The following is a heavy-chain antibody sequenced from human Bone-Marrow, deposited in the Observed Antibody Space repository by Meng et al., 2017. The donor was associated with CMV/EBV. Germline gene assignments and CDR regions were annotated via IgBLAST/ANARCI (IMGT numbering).Heavy chain of an antibody. CDR3: ARERRDYDFWSGYYAGYYFDY. Sequence: ESLKISCTVSGGSISSYYWSWIRQPPGKGLEWIGYIYYSGSTNYNPSLKSRVTISVDTSKNQFSLKLSSVTAADTAVYYCARERRDYDFWSGYYAGYYFDYWGQGTLVTVSS. J-gene: IGHJ4*02. CDR1: GGSISSYY. V-gene: IGHV4-59*01. D-gene: IGHD3-3*01. CDR2: IYYSGST.